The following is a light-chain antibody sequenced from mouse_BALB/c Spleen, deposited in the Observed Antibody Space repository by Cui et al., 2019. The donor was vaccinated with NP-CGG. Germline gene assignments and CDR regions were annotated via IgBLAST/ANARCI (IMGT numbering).Light chain of an antibody. CDR1: TGTVTTNNY. CDR3: ALWYSNHWV. V-gene: IGLV1*01. CDR2: GTN. Sequence: QPFVTQESPLTTSPGETVTLTCRSSTGTVTTNNYANWVQEKPDHLFTGLIGGTNNRAPGVPARFSGSLIGDKAALTITGAQTEDEAIYFCALWYSNHWVFGGGTKLTVL. J-gene: IGLJ1*01.